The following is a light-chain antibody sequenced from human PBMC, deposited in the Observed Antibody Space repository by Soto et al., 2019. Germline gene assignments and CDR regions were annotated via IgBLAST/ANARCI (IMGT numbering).Light chain of an antibody. V-gene: IGLV2-14*01. CDR3: SSYTSTSTRV. CDR2: EVS. Sequence: QSALTQPAFVSGSPGQSITMSCTGTSSDVGGYNYVSWYQPPPGKAPKLMISEVSNRPSGVPNRFSGSKSGNTASLTISGLQAEDEADYYCSSYTSTSTRVFGTGTKVTVL. CDR1: SSDVGGYNY. J-gene: IGLJ1*01.